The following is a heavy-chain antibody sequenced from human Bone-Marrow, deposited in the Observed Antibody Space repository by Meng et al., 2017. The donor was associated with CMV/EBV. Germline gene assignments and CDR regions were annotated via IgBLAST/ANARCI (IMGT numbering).Heavy chain of an antibody. CDR3: ARDRSSYYDFWSGSWGLYYGMDV. CDR1: GGSISSYY. V-gene: IGHV4-59*01. J-gene: IGHJ6*02. CDR2: IYYSGST. D-gene: IGHD3-3*01. Sequence: SETLSLTCTVSGGSISSYYWSWIRQPPGKGLEWIGYIYYSGSTNYNPSLKSRVTISVDTSKNQFSLKLSSVTAADTAVYYCARDRSSYYDFWSGSWGLYYGMDVWGQGTTVTVS.